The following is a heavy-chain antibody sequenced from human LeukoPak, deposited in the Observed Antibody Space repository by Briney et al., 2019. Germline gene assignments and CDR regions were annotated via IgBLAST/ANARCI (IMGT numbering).Heavy chain of an antibody. CDR1: GFTFSSYA. CDR2: ISGSGGST. CDR3: AKDLVPAAISAEVFMDV. J-gene: IGHJ6*04. Sequence: GGSLRLSCAASGFTFSSYAMIWVRQAPGKGLEWVSAISGSGGSTYYADSVKGRFTISRDNSKNTLYLQMNSLRAEDTAVYYCAKDLVPAAISAEVFMDVWGKGTTVTVSS. D-gene: IGHD2-2*02. V-gene: IGHV3-23*01.